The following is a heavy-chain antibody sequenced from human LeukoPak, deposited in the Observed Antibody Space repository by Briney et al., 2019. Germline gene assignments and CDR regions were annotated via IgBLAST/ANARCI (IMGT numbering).Heavy chain of an antibody. J-gene: IGHJ4*02. Sequence: PGGSLRLSCAASGFTFSSYAMHWVRQAPGKGLEWVAVISYDGSNKYYADSVKGRFTISRDNSKNTLYLQMNSLRAEDTAVYYCARGRDGYRNYFDYWGQGTLVTVSS. D-gene: IGHD5-24*01. V-gene: IGHV3-30-3*01. CDR1: GFTFSSYA. CDR2: ISYDGSNK. CDR3: ARGRDGYRNYFDY.